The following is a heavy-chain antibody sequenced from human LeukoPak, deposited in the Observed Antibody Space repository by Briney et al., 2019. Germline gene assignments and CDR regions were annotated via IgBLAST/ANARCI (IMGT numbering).Heavy chain of an antibody. CDR3: ASFRRRWLAIDY. Sequence: DPSETLSLTCTVSGRSVTSADYYWSWIRQPPGKGLEWIGDIYYSGRTTYNPSLKRRITISLDTSKNQFSLNLRSVTAADTAVYYCASFRRRWLAIDYWGQGTLVTVSS. V-gene: IGHV4-61*08. D-gene: IGHD6-19*01. J-gene: IGHJ4*02. CDR2: IYYSGRT. CDR1: GRSVTSADYY.